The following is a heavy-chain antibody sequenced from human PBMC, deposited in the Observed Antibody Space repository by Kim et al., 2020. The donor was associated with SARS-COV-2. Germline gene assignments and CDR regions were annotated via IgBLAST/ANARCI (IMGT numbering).Heavy chain of an antibody. CDR2: T. V-gene: IGHV3-74*01. CDR3: AVAVGPTRNDY. J-gene: IGHJ4*02. Sequence: TNYAASVQGRFTISRDNAKNIVYLQMNSLRAEDTAVYFCAVAVGPTRNDYWGRGTLVTVSS. D-gene: IGHD6-19*01.